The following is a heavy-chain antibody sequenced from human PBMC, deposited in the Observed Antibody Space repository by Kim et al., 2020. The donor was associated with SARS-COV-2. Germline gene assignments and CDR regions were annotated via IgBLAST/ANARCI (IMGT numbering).Heavy chain of an antibody. V-gene: IGHV1-2*06. D-gene: IGHD2-15*01. J-gene: IGHJ4*02. CDR1: GYTFTVYY. CDR2: INPNGGGT. CDR3: ATGGTNPNTATYS. Sequence: ASVKVSCKASGYTFTVYYIHWVRLAPGQGLEWMGRINPNGGGTNYAQHFQGRVTMTRDTSISTAYMELTGLRSDDTAVYYCATGGTNPNTATYSWGQGTLVTVSS.